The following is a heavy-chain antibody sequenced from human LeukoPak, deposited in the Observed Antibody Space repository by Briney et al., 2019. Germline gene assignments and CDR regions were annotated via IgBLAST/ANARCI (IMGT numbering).Heavy chain of an antibody. CDR2: TYYRSNWYN. D-gene: IGHD6-19*01. V-gene: IGHV6-1*01. CDR3: AREVAVAGPFDY. CDR1: GDSVSSNSAG. J-gene: IGHJ4*02. Sequence: PSQTLSLTCAISGDSVSSNSAGWNWLRHSPSRGLEWLGRTYYRSNWYNDYALSVKSRISIDPDTSKNQFSLQLNSVTPEDTAVYYCAREVAVAGPFDYWGQGILVSVSS.